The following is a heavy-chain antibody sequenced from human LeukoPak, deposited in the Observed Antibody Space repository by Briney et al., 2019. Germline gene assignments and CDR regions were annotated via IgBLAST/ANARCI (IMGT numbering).Heavy chain of an antibody. CDR3: ARVDGSPDY. J-gene: IGHJ4*02. Sequence: WASVKVSCKASGYTFTGYYMHWVRQATGQGLEWMGWMNPKSGNTGHAQKFQGRVTITRDTSISTVYMELSSLRSEDTALYFCARVDGSPDYWGQGTLVTVSS. CDR2: MNPKSGNT. CDR1: GYTFTGYY. D-gene: IGHD2-15*01. V-gene: IGHV1-8*03.